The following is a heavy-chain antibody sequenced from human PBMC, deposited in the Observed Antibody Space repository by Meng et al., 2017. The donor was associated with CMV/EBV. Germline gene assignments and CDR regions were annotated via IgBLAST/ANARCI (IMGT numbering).Heavy chain of an antibody. CDR2: ISYDGSNK. CDR3: ARVRTVTAPYYYYYYGLDV. J-gene: IGHJ6*02. CDR1: GFTFSSYA. V-gene: IGHV3-30-3*01. Sequence: GESLKTSCAASGFTFSSYAMHWVRQAPGKGLEWVAVISYDGSNKYYADSVKGRFTISRDNSKNTLYLQMNSLRAEDTAAYYCARVRTVTAPYYYYYYGLDVWGQGTTVTVSS. D-gene: IGHD2-21*02.